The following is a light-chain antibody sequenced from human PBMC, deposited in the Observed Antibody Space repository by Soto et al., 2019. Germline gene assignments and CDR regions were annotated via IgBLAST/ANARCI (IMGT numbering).Light chain of an antibody. CDR1: QSISNY. J-gene: IGKJ2*01. CDR3: QQYGGSPRT. V-gene: IGKV3-20*01. CDR2: GAS. Sequence: IVLTQSPGTLSLSPGEGATLSCRASQSISNYSAWYQQKPGQAPRLVIFGASNRATGIPDRFGGSGSGTDFTLTISRLEPEDFAVYYCQQYGGSPRTFGQGTKLEIK.